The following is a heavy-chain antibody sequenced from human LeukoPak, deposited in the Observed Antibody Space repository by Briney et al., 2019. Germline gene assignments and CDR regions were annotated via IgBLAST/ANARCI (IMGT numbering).Heavy chain of an antibody. D-gene: IGHD1-1*01. Sequence: ASVKVSCKASGYTFTSYPMHWVRQAPGQRLEWMGWINPGDGNTKYSQEFQGRVTITRDTSASTAYMELSSLRSEDSAVYYCARDLNWYFDHWGQGTLVTVSS. V-gene: IGHV1-3*01. CDR2: INPGDGNT. J-gene: IGHJ4*02. CDR3: ARDLNWYFDH. CDR1: GYTFTSYP.